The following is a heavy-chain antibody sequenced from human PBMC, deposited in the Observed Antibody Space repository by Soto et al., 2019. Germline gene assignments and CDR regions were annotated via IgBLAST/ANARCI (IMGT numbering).Heavy chain of an antibody. CDR3: ARDRTNIVVVPAAFYYYYYGMDV. CDR2: IWYDGSNK. CDR1: GFTFSSYG. Sequence: QVQLVESGGGVVQPGRSLRLSCAASGFTFSSYGMHWVRQAPGKGLEWVAVIWYDGSNKYYADSVKGRFTISRDNSKNTLYLQMNSLRAEDTAMYYCARDRTNIVVVPAAFYYYYYGMDVWGQGTTVTVSS. V-gene: IGHV3-33*01. D-gene: IGHD2-2*01. J-gene: IGHJ6*02.